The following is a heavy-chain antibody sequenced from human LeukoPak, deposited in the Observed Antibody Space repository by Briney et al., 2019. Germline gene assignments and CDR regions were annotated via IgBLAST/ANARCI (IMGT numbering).Heavy chain of an antibody. CDR2: IYYSGST. Sequence: SETLSLTCTVSGGSISSHYWSWIRQPPGKGLEWIGYIYYSGSTNYNPSLKSRVTISVDTSKNQFSLKLSSVTAADTAVYYCARDVSGYSRKWWFDPWGQGTLFTVSS. CDR1: GGSISSHY. CDR3: ARDVSGYSRKWWFDP. V-gene: IGHV4-59*11. J-gene: IGHJ5*02. D-gene: IGHD6-13*01.